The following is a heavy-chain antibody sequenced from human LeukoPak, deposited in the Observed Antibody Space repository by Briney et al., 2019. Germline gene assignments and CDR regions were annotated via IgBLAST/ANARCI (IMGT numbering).Heavy chain of an antibody. CDR1: GFTFSNYA. J-gene: IGHJ4*02. CDR2: ISSDGGSI. CDR3: ARDKYSSSSYYFDY. Sequence: GSLRLSCAASGFTFSNYAMHWVRQAPGKGLEYVSAISSDGGSIYYASSVKGRFTISRDNSKNTLYLQMGSLRAEDTAVYYCARDKYSSSSYYFDYWGQGTLVTVSS. V-gene: IGHV3-64*01. D-gene: IGHD6-6*01.